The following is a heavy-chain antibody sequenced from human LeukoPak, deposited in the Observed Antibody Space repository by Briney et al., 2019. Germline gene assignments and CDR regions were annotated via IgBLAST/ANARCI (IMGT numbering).Heavy chain of an antibody. CDR3: ASSRFRTDY. CDR1: GFTFSTYW. J-gene: IGHJ4*02. D-gene: IGHD1-14*01. Sequence: PGGSLRLSCAASGFTFSTYWMSWVRQAPGKGLEWVANINQDGSEKYSVDSVKGRFTISRDNAESSLYLQMNSLRADDTALYYCASSRFRTDYWGQGTLVTVSS. CDR2: INQDGSEK. V-gene: IGHV3-7*01.